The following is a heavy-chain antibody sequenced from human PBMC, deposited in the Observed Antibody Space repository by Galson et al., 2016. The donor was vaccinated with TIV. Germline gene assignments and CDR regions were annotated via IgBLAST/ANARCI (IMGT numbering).Heavy chain of an antibody. V-gene: IGHV3-11*01. CDR3: TRDVTRMDV. J-gene: IGHJ6*02. CDR2: ISPSGITM. Sequence: SLRLSCAASGFGFSDYFMTWVRQAPGKGLAWISDISPSGITMYYADSVKGRFTISRDNAKSSLYLQMNTLRVEDTAVYYCTRDVTRMDVWGQGTTVTVSS. CDR1: GFGFSDYF. D-gene: IGHD5-18*01.